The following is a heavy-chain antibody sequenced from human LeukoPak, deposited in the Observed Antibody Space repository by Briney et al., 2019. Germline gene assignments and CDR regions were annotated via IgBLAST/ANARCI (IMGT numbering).Heavy chain of an antibody. J-gene: IGHJ6*02. CDR2: IYYSGST. V-gene: IGHV4-61*08. CDR3: ARGAQIHPLLPHYYYYYGMDV. D-gene: IGHD2-15*01. CDR1: GGSISSGDYY. Sequence: SETLSLTCTVSGGSISSGDYYWSWIRQPPGKGLEWIGYIYYSGSTNYNPSLKSRVTISVDTSKNQFSLKLSSVTAADTAVYYCARGAQIHPLLPHYYYYYGMDVWGQGTTVTVSS.